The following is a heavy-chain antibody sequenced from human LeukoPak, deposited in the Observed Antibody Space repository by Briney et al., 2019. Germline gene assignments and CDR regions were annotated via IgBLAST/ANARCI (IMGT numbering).Heavy chain of an antibody. Sequence: GGSLRLSCGASGFSFSDAWVNWVRQAPGKGLEWVGRVKSETNGGTTDYAAPVKGRFTILRDDSENTLYLQMDSLKTEDTAIYYCTTTPLGYCTGSGCYSYFDYWGQGTLVTVSS. J-gene: IGHJ4*02. CDR1: GFSFSDAW. CDR3: TTTPLGYCTGSGCYSYFDY. V-gene: IGHV3-15*01. D-gene: IGHD2-8*02. CDR2: VKSETNGGTT.